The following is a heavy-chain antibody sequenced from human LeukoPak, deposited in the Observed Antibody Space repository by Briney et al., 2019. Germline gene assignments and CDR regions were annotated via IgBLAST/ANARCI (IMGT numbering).Heavy chain of an antibody. Sequence: GGSLRLSCAASGFTFSSYEMNWVRQAPGKGLEWVSYISSSGSTIYYADSVKGRFTISRDNAKNSLYLQMNSLRAEDTAVYYCARTHHYWTHDAFDIWGQGTMVTVSS. CDR1: GFTFSSYE. CDR2: ISSSGSTI. D-gene: IGHD3/OR15-3a*01. V-gene: IGHV3-48*03. J-gene: IGHJ3*02. CDR3: ARTHHYWTHDAFDI.